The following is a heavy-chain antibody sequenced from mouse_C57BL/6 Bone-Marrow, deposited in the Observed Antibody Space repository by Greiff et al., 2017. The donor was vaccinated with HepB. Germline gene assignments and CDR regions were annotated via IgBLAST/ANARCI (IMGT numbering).Heavy chain of an antibody. J-gene: IGHJ1*03. Sequence: DVMLVESGGGLVKPGGSLKLSCAASGFTFSSYAMSWVRQTPEKRLEWVATISDGGSYTYYPDNVKGRFTISRDNAKNNLYLQMSHLKSEDTAMYYCARDRGLLRGYFDVWGTVTTVTVSS. CDR1: GFTFSSYA. D-gene: IGHD2-3*01. V-gene: IGHV5-4*01. CDR3: ARDRGLLRGYFDV. CDR2: ISDGGSYT.